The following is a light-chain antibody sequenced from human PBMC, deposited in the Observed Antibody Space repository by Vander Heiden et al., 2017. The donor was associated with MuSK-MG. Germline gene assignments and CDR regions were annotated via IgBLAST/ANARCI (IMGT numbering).Light chain of an antibody. CDR1: QSVTTY. CDR3: QQRCSWPWT. V-gene: IGKV3-11*01. CDR2: DAS. J-gene: IGKJ1*01. Sequence: EIVLTQSPATLSVSPGERATISCRASQSVTTYLAWYQQKPGQAPKLLIYDASTRHTGIPARFSGSRSGTDFTLTISSLEPEDFAVYYCQQRCSWPWTFGLGTKVEI.